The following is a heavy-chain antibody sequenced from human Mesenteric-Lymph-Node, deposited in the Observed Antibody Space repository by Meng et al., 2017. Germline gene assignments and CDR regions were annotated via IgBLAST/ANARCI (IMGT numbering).Heavy chain of an antibody. CDR2: ISSSSSYI. CDR3: ARDLSGLRYFDWLFLPLDY. J-gene: IGHJ4*02. Sequence: GESLKISCAASGFTFSSYSMNWVRQAPGKGLEWVSSISSSSSYIYYADSVKGRFTISRDNAKNSLFLQMDSLGAEDTAVYYCARDLSGLRYFDWLFLPLDYWGQGTLVTVSS. V-gene: IGHV3-21*01. D-gene: IGHD3-9*01. CDR1: GFTFSSYS.